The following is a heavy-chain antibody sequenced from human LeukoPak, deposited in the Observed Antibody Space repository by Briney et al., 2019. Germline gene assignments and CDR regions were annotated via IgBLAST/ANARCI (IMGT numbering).Heavy chain of an antibody. CDR3: ARRLGFSSGPNWFDP. V-gene: IGHV4-34*01. D-gene: IGHD6-19*01. Sequence: SETLSLTCAVYGESFSGYYWSWIRQPPGKGLEWIGEINHSGSTNYNPSLKSRVTISVDTSKNQFSLKLSSVTAADTAVYYCARRLGFSSGPNWFDPWGQGTLVTVSS. CDR2: INHSGST. J-gene: IGHJ5*02. CDR1: GESFSGYY.